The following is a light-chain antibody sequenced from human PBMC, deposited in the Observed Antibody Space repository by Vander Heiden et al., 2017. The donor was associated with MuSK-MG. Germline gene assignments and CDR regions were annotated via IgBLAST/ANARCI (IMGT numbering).Light chain of an antibody. CDR3: QQSDSAPLT. J-gene: IGKJ5*01. CDR1: QSISSY. CDR2: AAS. V-gene: IGKV1-39*01. Sequence: DIQMTQSPSSLSASVGDRVTITCRASQSISSYLNWYQQKPGKAPKLLIYAASSLQSGVPSRFSGSGSGTDFTLTISRVQPEDFATYYCQQSDSAPLTFGEGTLLEIK.